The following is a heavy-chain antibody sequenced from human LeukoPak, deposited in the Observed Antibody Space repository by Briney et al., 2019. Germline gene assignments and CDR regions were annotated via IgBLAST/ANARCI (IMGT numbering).Heavy chain of an antibody. J-gene: IGHJ4*02. CDR1: GGSISSYY. V-gene: IGHV4-59*01. CDR3: ARENGAYSSFDY. D-gene: IGHD3-16*01. CDR2: IYYSGST. Sequence: TETLSLTCTVSGGSISSYYWSWIRQPPGKGLEWIGYIYYSGSTNYNPSLKSRVTISVDTSKNQFSLKLSSVTAADTAVYYCARENGAYSSFDYWGQGTLVTVSS.